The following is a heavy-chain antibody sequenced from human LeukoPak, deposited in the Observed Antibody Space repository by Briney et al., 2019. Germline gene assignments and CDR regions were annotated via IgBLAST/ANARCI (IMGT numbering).Heavy chain of an antibody. CDR1: GYTFVNYG. CDR3: ATDVTSSWYDI. CDR2: ISPYNGQT. J-gene: IGHJ3*02. Sequence: GASVKDSCKASGYTFVNYGFSWVRQAPGQGLQWMAWISPYNGQTNYARKLQGRVTLTADTSTSTVYMELRSLRSDDTAVDYCATDVTSSWYDIWGQGKLGTVSS. V-gene: IGHV1-18*01. D-gene: IGHD2-2*01.